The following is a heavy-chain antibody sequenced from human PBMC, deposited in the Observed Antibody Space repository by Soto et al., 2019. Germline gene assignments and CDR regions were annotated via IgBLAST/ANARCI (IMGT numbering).Heavy chain of an antibody. Sequence: SETLALTCAVSGGSISSSNGWRWVRQPPGKGLEWIGEIYHSGSTNYNPSLKSRVTISVDKSKNQFSLKLSSVTAADTAVYYCARVRIPWFDPWGQGTLLTVSS. V-gene: IGHV4-4*02. CDR2: IYHSGST. CDR3: ARVRIPWFDP. J-gene: IGHJ5*02. D-gene: IGHD4-17*01. CDR1: GGSISSSNG.